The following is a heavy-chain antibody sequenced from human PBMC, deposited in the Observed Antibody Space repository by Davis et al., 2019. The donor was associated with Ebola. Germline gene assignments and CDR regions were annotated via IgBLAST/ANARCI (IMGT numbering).Heavy chain of an antibody. V-gene: IGHV4-59*01. CDR2: IYYSGST. CDR3: AKETAAIPTRTDY. CDR1: GGSISSYY. Sequence: SETLSLTCTVSGGSISSYYWSWIRQPPGKGLEWIGYIYYSGSTNYNPSLKSRVTISVDTSKNQFSLKLSSVTAADTAVYYCAKETAAIPTRTDYWGQGTLVTVSS. J-gene: IGHJ4*02. D-gene: IGHD1-1*01.